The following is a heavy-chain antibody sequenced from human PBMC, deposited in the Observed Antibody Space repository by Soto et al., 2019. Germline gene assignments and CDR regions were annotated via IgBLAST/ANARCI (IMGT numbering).Heavy chain of an antibody. CDR3: ANGLKPRKSRSMDV. D-gene: IGHD6-19*01. V-gene: IGHV3-23*01. CDR2: ISGSGGST. CDR1: GFTFSSYA. J-gene: IGHJ6*02. Sequence: PGESLKISCAASGFTFSSYAMSWVRQAPGKGLEWVSAISGSGGSTYYADSVKGRFTISRDNSKNTLYLQMNSLRAEDTAVYYCANGLKPRKSRSMDVWGQGTTVTVSS.